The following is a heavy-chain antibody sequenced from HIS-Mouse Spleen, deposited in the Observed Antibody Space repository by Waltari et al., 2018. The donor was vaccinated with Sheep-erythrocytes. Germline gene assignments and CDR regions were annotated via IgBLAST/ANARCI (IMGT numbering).Heavy chain of an antibody. CDR3: AKDPDRGGLAARPRYFDY. CDR1: GFTFRSFG. Sequence: QVQLVESGGGVVQPGRSLRLSCPASGFTFRSFGIPWSGQAPGKVLEGVAVISYDGSNKYYADSVKGRFTISRDNSKNTLYLQMNSLRAEDTAVYYCAKDPDRGGLAARPRYFDYWGQGTLVTVSS. D-gene: IGHD6-6*01. CDR2: ISYDGSNK. J-gene: IGHJ4*02. V-gene: IGHV3-30*18.